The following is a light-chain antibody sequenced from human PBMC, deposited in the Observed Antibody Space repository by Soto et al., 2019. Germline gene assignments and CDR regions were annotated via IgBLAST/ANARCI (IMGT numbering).Light chain of an antibody. CDR3: QQYGGSPPKYT. J-gene: IGKJ2*01. CDR1: QSVSSTS. V-gene: IGKV3-20*01. CDR2: DSS. Sequence: EIVLTQSPGTLSLSPGERVALSCRASQSVSSTSIAWYQQKPGQAPRLLIYDSSSRATDIPDRFSGSGSGTDFTLTISRLETEDFAVYYCQQYGGSPPKYTFGQGTKLEI.